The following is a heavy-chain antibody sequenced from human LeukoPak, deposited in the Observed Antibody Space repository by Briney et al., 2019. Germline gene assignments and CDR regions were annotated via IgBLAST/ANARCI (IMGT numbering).Heavy chain of an antibody. CDR3: APLLTGGVEY. CDR2: IYHSGST. Sequence: SETLSLTCSVSGYSISSGYYWGWIRQPPGKGRECIGNIYHSGSTYYNPALKSRVTISADTSKHQFYLQLSSVTAADTAVYYCAPLLTGGVEYWGQGTLVTVSS. D-gene: IGHD7-27*01. CDR1: GYSISSGYY. V-gene: IGHV4-38-2*02. J-gene: IGHJ4*02.